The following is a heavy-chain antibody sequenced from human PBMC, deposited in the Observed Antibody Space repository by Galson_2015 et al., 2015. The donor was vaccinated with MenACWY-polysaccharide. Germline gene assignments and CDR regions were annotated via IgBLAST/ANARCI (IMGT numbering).Heavy chain of an antibody. CDR3: ARDDRAVAGVDY. D-gene: IGHD6-19*01. CDR1: GFTVSSNY. Sequence: SLRLSCAASGFTVSSNYMTWVRQAPGKGLEWVSVNYSGGSTYYADSVKGRFSISRDNSKNMLYLQMSSLRAEDTAVYYCARDDRAVAGVDYWGPGTLVTVSS. CDR2: NYSGGST. J-gene: IGHJ4*02. V-gene: IGHV3-66*01.